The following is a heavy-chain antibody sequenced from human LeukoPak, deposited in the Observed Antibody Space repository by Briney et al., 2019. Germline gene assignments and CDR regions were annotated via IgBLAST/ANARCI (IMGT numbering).Heavy chain of an antibody. Sequence: GGSLRLSCATSGFTFSNYGMNWVRHAPGKGLEWVSGIIPSGVTTYYADSVKGRFTISRDNAKNTLYLQMNSLRDEDTAVYYCARESGYHGSGFDPWGQGTLVTVSS. J-gene: IGHJ5*02. CDR1: GFTFSNYG. CDR3: ARESGYHGSGFDP. D-gene: IGHD3-10*01. V-gene: IGHV3-23*01. CDR2: IIPSGVTT.